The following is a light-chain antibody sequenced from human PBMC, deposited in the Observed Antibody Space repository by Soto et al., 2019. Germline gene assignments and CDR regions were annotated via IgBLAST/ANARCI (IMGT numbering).Light chain of an antibody. V-gene: IGKV3-11*01. Sequence: EIVLTQSPATLSLSPGERATLSCRASQSLDNYLAWYQHKPGQPPRLLIYDASTRATDIPARFSGSGSGTDFTLTISGLEPEDFAVDYWQQRGRWPSFGGGTKVELK. CDR2: DAS. CDR3: QQRGRWPS. CDR1: QSLDNY. J-gene: IGKJ4*01.